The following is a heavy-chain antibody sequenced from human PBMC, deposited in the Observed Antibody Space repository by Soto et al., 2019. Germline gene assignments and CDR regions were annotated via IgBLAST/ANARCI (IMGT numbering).Heavy chain of an antibody. CDR2: ISYSGST. J-gene: IGHJ4*02. CDR3: VTLFGAAAPFDY. V-gene: IGHV4-30-4*01. CDR1: GGSISSGDYY. D-gene: IGHD6-13*01. Sequence: QVQLQESGPGLVKPSQTLSLTCTVSGGSISSGDYYWSWIRQPPGKGLEWIGYISYSGSTYYNPSLKSRLTISVDTSKNQFSLKLTSVTAAATAVYYCVTLFGAAAPFDYWGQGTLVTVSS.